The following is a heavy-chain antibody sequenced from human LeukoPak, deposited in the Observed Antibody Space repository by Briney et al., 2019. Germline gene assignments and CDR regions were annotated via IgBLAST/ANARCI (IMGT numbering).Heavy chain of an antibody. CDR3: ASTTAARPSWFDP. Sequence: GGALKLSCAASGFTFSSYNMKWVRQAPGEGGGGVSSISSSSSYIYYADSVKGRFTISRDNAKNSLYLQMNSLRAEDTAVYYCASTTAARPSWFDPWGQGTLVTVSS. CDR1: GFTFSSYN. J-gene: IGHJ5*02. D-gene: IGHD6-6*01. CDR2: ISSSSSYI. V-gene: IGHV3-21*01.